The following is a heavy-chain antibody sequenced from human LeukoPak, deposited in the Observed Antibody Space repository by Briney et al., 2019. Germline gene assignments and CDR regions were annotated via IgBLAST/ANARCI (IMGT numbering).Heavy chain of an antibody. J-gene: IGHJ4*02. D-gene: IGHD2-21*01. Sequence: SETLSLTCTVSGSSISSYYWSWIRQPPGKGLEWIGYIYYSGSTNYNPSLKSRVTISVDTSKNQFSLKLSSVTAADTAVYYCASYSGSFDYWGQGTLVTVSS. CDR3: ASYSGSFDY. CDR2: IYYSGST. V-gene: IGHV4-59*01. CDR1: GSSISSYY.